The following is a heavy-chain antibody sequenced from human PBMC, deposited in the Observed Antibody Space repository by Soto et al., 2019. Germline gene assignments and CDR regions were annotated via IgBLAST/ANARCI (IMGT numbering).Heavy chain of an antibody. CDR1: GGSFSGYY. J-gene: IGHJ6*03. Sequence: QVQLQQWGAGLLKPSETLSLTCAVYGGSFSGYYWSWIRQPPGKGLEWIGEINHSGSTNYNPSLRRRVTISVDTFKNQFSLKLSSVTAADTAVYYWARGFGNDIVVVVAAPGYYYMDVWGKGTTVTVSS. CDR3: ARGFGNDIVVVVAAPGYYYMDV. V-gene: IGHV4-34*01. CDR2: INHSGST. D-gene: IGHD2-15*01.